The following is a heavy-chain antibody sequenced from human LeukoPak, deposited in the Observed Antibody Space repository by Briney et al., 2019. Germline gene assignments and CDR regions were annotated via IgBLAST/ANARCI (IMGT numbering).Heavy chain of an antibody. D-gene: IGHD3-10*01. J-gene: IGHJ4*02. V-gene: IGHV3-30*04. Sequence: GGSLRLSCAASGFGLRTYGIHWVRQAPGKGLQWVAVISYDGGNQYYADSVKGRFTISRDSSKNTLYMQMNSLRAEDTAIYYCARDVDQYGSGSYYRGIDFWGQGTLVTVSS. CDR3: ARDVDQYGSGSYYRGIDF. CDR2: ISYDGGNQ. CDR1: GFGLRTYG.